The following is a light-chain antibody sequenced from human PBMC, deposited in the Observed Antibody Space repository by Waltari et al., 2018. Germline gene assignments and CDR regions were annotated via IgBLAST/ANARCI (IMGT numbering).Light chain of an antibody. Sequence: EIVLTQSPGPLSLSPGERATLPCRASQSVSRSLAWYQQKPGQAPRLLIYGASSRPTGVPDRFSGSGSGTDFSRTISRLEPEDFAVYYCRHYVRLPVSVGKGTKGEI. CDR1: QSVSRS. CDR2: GAS. V-gene: IGKV3-20*01. J-gene: IGKJ1*01. CDR3: RHYVRLPVS.